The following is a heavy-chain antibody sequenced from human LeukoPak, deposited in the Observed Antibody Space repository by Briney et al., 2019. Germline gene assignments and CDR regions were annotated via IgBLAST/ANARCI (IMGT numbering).Heavy chain of an antibody. CDR1: GGSISSGDYY. Sequence: SQTLSLTCTVSGGSISSGDYYWSWIRQPPGKGLEWIGYIYYSGSTYYNPSLESRVTISVDTSKNQFSLKLSSVTAADTAVYYCARVLVGWLERGEDFDYWGQGTLVTVSS. CDR2: IYYSGST. J-gene: IGHJ4*02. V-gene: IGHV4-30-4*01. D-gene: IGHD1-1*01. CDR3: ARVLVGWLERGEDFDY.